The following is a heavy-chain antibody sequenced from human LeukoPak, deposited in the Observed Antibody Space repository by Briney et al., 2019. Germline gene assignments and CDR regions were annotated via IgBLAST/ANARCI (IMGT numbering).Heavy chain of an antibody. Sequence: QTGGSLRLSCVASGFTFGKYWMSWVRQAPGKGLEWVANIKLDGSEKNYVDSVKGRFTISRDNTKNSLYLQMNGLRAEDTAVFYCARDKYDIWSGRENLDPWGQGTLVIVSS. CDR3: ARDKYDIWSGRENLDP. V-gene: IGHV3-7*03. D-gene: IGHD3-3*01. CDR2: IKLDGSEK. J-gene: IGHJ5*02. CDR1: GFTFGKYW.